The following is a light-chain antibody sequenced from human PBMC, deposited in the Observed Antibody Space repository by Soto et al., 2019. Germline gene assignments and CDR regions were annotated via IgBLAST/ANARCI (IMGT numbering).Light chain of an antibody. CDR2: SNN. CDR1: SSNIGSNH. CDR3: GAWDDSLV. Sequence: QSVLTQPPSASGTPGQRVTISCSGSSSNIGSNHVYWYQQLPGTAPKLLIYSNNQRPSGVPDRFSGSKSGTSASLAISGLRSEDEADYYCGAWDDSLVFGGGTQLTVL. J-gene: IGLJ3*02. V-gene: IGLV1-47*02.